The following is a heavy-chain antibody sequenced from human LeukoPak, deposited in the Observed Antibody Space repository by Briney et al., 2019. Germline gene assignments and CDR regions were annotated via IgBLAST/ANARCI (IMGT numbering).Heavy chain of an antibody. J-gene: IGHJ4*02. CDR1: GFTFSNAW. D-gene: IGHD5-24*01. CDR2: IKSKTDGGTT. V-gene: IGHV3-15*01. CDR3: TTVARDGYNLVDY. Sequence: PGGSLRLSCAASGFTFSNAWMSWVRQAPGKGLEWVGRIKSKTDGGTTDYAAPVKGRFTISRDDSKNTLYLQMNSLKTEDTAVYYCTTVARDGYNLVDYWGQGTLVTVSS.